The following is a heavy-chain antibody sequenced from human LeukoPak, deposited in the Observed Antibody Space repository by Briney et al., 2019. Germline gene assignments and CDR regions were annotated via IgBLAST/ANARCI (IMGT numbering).Heavy chain of an antibody. V-gene: IGHV3-23*01. CDR3: AKDYTYYYDSSGYYFDY. J-gene: IGHJ4*02. D-gene: IGHD3-22*01. CDR1: RFTFSSYG. Sequence: GGSLRLSCAASRFTFSSYGMSWVRQAPGKGLEWVSAISGSGGSTYYADSVKGRFTISRDNSKNTLYLQMNSLRAEDTAVYYCAKDYTYYYDSSGYYFDYWGQGTLVTVSS. CDR2: ISGSGGST.